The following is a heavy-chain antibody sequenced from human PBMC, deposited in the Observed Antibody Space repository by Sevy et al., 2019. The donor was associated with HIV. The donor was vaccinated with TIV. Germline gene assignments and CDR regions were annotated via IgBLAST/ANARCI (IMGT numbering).Heavy chain of an antibody. CDR3: AAEDTTRIGGHLRVFEI. D-gene: IGHD3-16*01. CDR2: IVVGRAIT. CDR1: GLPFANSA. V-gene: IGHV1-58*01. Sequence: ASVKVSCKASGLPFANSAVQWVRQTRGQRLEWIGWIVVGRAITNYAQKFQDTVTFTRDLSTSTAYMELSSLRSEDSAVYYCAAEDTTRIGGHLRVFEIWGQGTMVTVS. J-gene: IGHJ3*02.